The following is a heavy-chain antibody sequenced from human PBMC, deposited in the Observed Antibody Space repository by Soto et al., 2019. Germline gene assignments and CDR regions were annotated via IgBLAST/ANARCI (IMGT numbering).Heavy chain of an antibody. CDR1: GYTFTSYA. CDR2: INAGNGNT. CDR3: ARGPQSVRNWFDP. Sequence: QVPLVQSGAEVKKPGASVKVSCKASGYTFTSYAMHWVRQAPGQRLEWMGWINAGNGNTKYSQKFQGRVTITRDTSASTAYMELSSLRSEDTAVYYCARGPQSVRNWFDPWGQGTLVTVSS. J-gene: IGHJ5*02. D-gene: IGHD2-2*01. V-gene: IGHV1-3*01.